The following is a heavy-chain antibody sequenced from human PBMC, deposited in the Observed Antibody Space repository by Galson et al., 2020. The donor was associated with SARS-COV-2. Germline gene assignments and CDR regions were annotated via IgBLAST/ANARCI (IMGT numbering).Heavy chain of an antibody. CDR1: GFTFRSYA. CDR3: AKNQYYYGSGSYYFDY. D-gene: IGHD3-10*01. V-gene: IGHV3-30-3*02. CDR2: ISYDGSNK. Sequence: GESLKISCAASGFTFRSYAMHWVRQAPGKGLEWVAVISYDGSNKYYADSVKGRFTISRDNSKNTLYLQMNSLRAEDTAVYYCAKNQYYYGSGSYYFDYWGQGTLVTVSS. J-gene: IGHJ4*02.